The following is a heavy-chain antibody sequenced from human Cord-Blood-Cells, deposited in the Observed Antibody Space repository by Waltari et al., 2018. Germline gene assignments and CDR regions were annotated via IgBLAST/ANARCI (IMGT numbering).Heavy chain of an antibody. CDR3: AREGGYDAFDI. D-gene: IGHD5-12*01. CDR1: DSTLTGYY. CDR2: INPNSGGT. J-gene: IGHJ3*02. Sequence: QVHLVQSGAEVKKPGASVKFSCKASDSTLTGYYMHWGRQAPGQGLEWMGWINPNSGGTNYAQKFQGRVTMTRDTSISTAYMELSRLRSDDTAVYYCAREGGYDAFDIWGQGTMVTVSS. V-gene: IGHV1-2*02.